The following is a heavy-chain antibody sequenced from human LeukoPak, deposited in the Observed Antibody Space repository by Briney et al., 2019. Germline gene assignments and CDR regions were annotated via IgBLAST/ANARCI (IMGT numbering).Heavy chain of an antibody. CDR1: GYSFTTYW. D-gene: IGHD3-10*01. Sequence: GESLKISCETSGYSFTTYWIGWVRQRPGTGLEWVGAIYPDDSATRYSPSFQGQVAISADRSIRTAYLKWNSLKASDTGMYYCARQRWASGTVNWFDPWGQGTLVTVSS. V-gene: IGHV5-51*01. J-gene: IGHJ5*02. CDR3: ARQRWASGTVNWFDP. CDR2: IYPDDSAT.